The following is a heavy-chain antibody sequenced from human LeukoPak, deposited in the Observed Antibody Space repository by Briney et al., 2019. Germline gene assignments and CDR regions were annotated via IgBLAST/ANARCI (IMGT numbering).Heavy chain of an antibody. J-gene: IGHJ6*03. V-gene: IGHV3-53*05. D-gene: IGHD2-15*01. Sequence: AGGSLRLSCAASGFTVSSNYMSWVRQAPGKGLEWVSVIYSGGSTYYADSVKGRFTISRDNSKNTLNLQMNSLRAEDTAVYYCATAPISGGTGYYYYYMDVWGKGTTVTVSS. CDR1: GFTVSSNY. CDR3: ATAPISGGTGYYYYYMDV. CDR2: IYSGGST.